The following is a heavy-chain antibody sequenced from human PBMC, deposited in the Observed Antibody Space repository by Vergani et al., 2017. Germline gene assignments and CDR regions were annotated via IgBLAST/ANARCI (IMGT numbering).Heavy chain of an antibody. V-gene: IGHV3-21*01. CDR2: ISSSGLYI. D-gene: IGHD6-13*01. Sequence: EVQLVESGGGLVKPGGSLRLSCVASGFTFSSYDMNWVRQAPGKGLQWVSSISSSGLYIYYADSLKGRFTISRDNAKKSLYLQMNSLRAEDTAVYYCAILPYSNSWQFDAFNIWGQGTMVTVSS. CDR1: GFTFSSYD. J-gene: IGHJ3*02. CDR3: AILPYSNSWQFDAFNI.